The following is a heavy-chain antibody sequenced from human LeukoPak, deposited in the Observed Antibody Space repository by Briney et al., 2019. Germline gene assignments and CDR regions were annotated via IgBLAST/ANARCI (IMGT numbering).Heavy chain of an antibody. CDR3: ARLTDFWSGYYLFDY. J-gene: IGHJ4*02. V-gene: IGHV4-39*01. CDR2: IYYSGST. Sequence: SETLSLTCTVSGGSISSSSYYWGWIRQPPGKGLEWIGSIYYSGSTYYNPSLKSRVTISVDTSKNQFSLKLSSVTAAHTAVYYCARLTDFWSGYYLFDYWGQGTLVTVSS. D-gene: IGHD3-3*01. CDR1: GGSISSSSYY.